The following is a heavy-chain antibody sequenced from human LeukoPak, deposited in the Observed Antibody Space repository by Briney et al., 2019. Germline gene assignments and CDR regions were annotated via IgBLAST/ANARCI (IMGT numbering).Heavy chain of an antibody. J-gene: IGHJ4*02. Sequence: GASVKVSCKASGYTFRNYGITWVRQAPGKGLEWMGGIIPMINTPKYAQKFQGRVSITADESTSTGYMEVSSLRSEDTAVYYCAIFQGTYGDNENDYWGQGTLVTVSS. CDR3: AIFQGTYGDNENDY. D-gene: IGHD4-17*01. V-gene: IGHV1-69*13. CDR2: IIPMINTP. CDR1: GYTFRNYG.